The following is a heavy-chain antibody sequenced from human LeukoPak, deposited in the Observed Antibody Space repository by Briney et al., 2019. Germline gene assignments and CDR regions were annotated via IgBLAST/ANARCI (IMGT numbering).Heavy chain of an antibody. Sequence: SVKVSCKASGGTFSSYAISWVRQAPGQGLEWMGGIIPIFGTANYAQKFQGRVTITADESTSTAYMELSSLRSEDTAVYYCARVPGIAVAGMSPLDYWGQGTLVTVSS. CDR1: GGTFSSYA. CDR2: IIPIFGTA. CDR3: ARVPGIAVAGMSPLDY. V-gene: IGHV1-69*13. J-gene: IGHJ4*02. D-gene: IGHD6-19*01.